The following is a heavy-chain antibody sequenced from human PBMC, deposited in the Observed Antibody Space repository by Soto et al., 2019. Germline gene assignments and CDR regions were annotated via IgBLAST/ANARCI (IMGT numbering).Heavy chain of an antibody. D-gene: IGHD3-3*01. V-gene: IGHV4-59*08. CDR2: MYNTGST. J-gene: IGHJ5*02. CDR3: ARHDFGVVNNWLDP. Sequence: SETLSLTCTVSGGSISSYYWSWIRQPPGKGLEWIGYMYNTGSTIYNPSLKSRVTISVDTSKNQFSLKLSSVTAADTAVYYCARHDFGVVNNWLDPWGQGTLVTVSS. CDR1: GGSISSYY.